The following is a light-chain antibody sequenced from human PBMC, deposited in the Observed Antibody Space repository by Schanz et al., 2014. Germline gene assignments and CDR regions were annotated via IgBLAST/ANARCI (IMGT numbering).Light chain of an antibody. CDR2: EVN. CDR3: SSYAGSRNLV. J-gene: IGLJ2*01. Sequence: QSALTQPPSASGSLGQSVTISCTGTTSDVGAYNYVSWYQQHPGKAPKLMIYEVNKRPSGVPDRFSGSKSGDTASLTVSGLQAEDDADYYCSSYAGSRNLVFGGGTKLTVL. V-gene: IGLV2-8*01. CDR1: TSDVGAYNY.